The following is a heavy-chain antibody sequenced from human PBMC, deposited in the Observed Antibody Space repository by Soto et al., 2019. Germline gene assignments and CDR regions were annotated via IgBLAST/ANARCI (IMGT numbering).Heavy chain of an antibody. Sequence: PGGSLRLSCAASGFTFSSYWMSWVRQAPGKGLEWVANIKQDGSEKYYADSVKGRFTISRDNSKNTVYLQMNSLRAEDTALYYCAKDTYYHDSSGYYIFDYWGQGTLVTVSS. CDR2: IKQDGSEK. D-gene: IGHD3-22*01. J-gene: IGHJ4*02. CDR1: GFTFSSYW. CDR3: AKDTYYHDSSGYYIFDY. V-gene: IGHV3-7*01.